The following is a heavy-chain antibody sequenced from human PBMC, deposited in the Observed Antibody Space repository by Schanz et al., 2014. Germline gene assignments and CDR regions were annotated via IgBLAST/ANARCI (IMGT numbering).Heavy chain of an antibody. D-gene: IGHD3-3*01. J-gene: IGHJ4*02. V-gene: IGHV1-2*06. CDR2: INPNSGGT. CDR3: ARGTRVRTTDFWSGLYYFDY. Sequence: QVQLVQSGAKVKKPGASVKVSCKSSGYTFTDYHIHWVRQAPGQGLEYMGRINPNSGGTNFAQKLQGRVTMTRDTSTSTVYMELSSLRSEDKAVYYCARGTRVRTTDFWSGLYYFDYWGQGTLVTVSS. CDR1: GYTFTDYH.